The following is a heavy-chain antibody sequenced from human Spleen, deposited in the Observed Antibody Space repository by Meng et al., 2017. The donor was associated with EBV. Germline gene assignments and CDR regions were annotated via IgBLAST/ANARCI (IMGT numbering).Heavy chain of an antibody. CDR1: GFTFNSYA. CDR3: AKGASYSSTWSGSLNY. D-gene: IGHD6-13*01. V-gene: IGHV3-23*01. J-gene: IGHJ4*02. Sequence: EVQLLESGGGLVQPGGSLRLSCAASGFTFNSYAMSWVRQAPGKGLEWVSAISGSGGGRTSYSDSVKGRFTISRDNSKNTLYLQMNSLRAEDTAVYYCAKGASYSSTWSGSLNYWGQGTLVTVSS. CDR2: ISGSGGGRT.